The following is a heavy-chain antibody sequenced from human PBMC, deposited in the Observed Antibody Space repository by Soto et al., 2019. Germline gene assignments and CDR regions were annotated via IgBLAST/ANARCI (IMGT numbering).Heavy chain of an antibody. CDR2: IGGRGNSA. CDR1: GFIFTNYA. J-gene: IGHJ3*01. D-gene: IGHD5-12*01. V-gene: IGHV3-23*01. CDR3: VREGRGSFDF. Sequence: VGSLRLSCAASGFIFTNYAMNWVRQAPGKGLEWVSVIGGRGNSAYYADSVQGRFTISRDNSKNTLSLQVSSLTADDTAIYYCVREGRGSFDFWGRGTMVTVSS.